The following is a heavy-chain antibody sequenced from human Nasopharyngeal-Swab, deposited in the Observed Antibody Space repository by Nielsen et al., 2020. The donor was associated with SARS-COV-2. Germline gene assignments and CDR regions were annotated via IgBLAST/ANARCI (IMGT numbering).Heavy chain of an antibody. Sequence: ASVKVSCKASGYTFSSYGINWVRQAPGQGLEWMGWISTYSADTNFAQKFQDRLSITTDTSTSTAYMELRNLRSDDTGVYYCARDIEEWLVVPSLSFDFWGQGTLVTVSS. V-gene: IGHV1-18*01. CDR2: ISTYSADT. J-gene: IGHJ4*02. D-gene: IGHD3-3*01. CDR3: ARDIEEWLVVPSLSFDF. CDR1: GYTFSSYG.